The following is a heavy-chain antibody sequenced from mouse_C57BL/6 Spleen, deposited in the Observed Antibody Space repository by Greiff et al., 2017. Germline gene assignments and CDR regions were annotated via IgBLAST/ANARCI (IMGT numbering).Heavy chain of an antibody. CDR2: IDPSDSYT. V-gene: IGHV1-69*01. CDR3: ARHGYSSWFAY. Sequence: QVQLQRSGAELVMPGASVKLSCKASGYTFTSYWMHWVKQRPGQGLEWIGEIDPSDSYTNYNQKFKGKSTLTVDKSSSTAYMQLSSLTSEDSAVYYCARHGYSSWFAYWGQGTLVTVSA. CDR1: GYTFTSYW. D-gene: IGHD2-3*01. J-gene: IGHJ3*01.